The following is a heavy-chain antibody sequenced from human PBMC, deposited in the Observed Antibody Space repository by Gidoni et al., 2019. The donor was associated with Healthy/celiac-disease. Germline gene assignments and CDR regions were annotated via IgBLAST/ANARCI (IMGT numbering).Heavy chain of an antibody. Sequence: QVQLQQSGPGLVKPSQTLALTCAISGDSVSSNSAAWNWIRQSPSRGLEWLGRTYYRSKWYNDYAVSVKSRITINPDTSKNQFSLQLNSVTPEDTAVYYCAREGGYCSSTSCPGVVIRFDPWGQGTLVTVSS. CDR2: TYYRSKWYN. J-gene: IGHJ5*02. CDR1: GDSVSSNSAA. D-gene: IGHD2-2*01. CDR3: AREGGYCSSTSCPGVVIRFDP. V-gene: IGHV6-1*01.